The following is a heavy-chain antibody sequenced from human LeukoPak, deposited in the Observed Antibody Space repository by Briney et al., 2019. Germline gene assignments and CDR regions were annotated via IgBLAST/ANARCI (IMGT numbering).Heavy chain of an antibody. CDR1: GFPFSSHA. J-gene: IGHJ6*02. D-gene: IGHD6-19*01. CDR2: ISGSGDST. V-gene: IGHV3-23*01. CDR3: AKDFTSGWNYYYYGMDV. Sequence: GGPLTLPCAPSGFPFSSHAMRWARQAPGRALEGVSHISGSGDSTYYADSVKGRFTISRDDSKNTLYLKMNSLRAEDTAVYYCAKDFTSGWNYYYYGMDVWGQGTTVTVSS.